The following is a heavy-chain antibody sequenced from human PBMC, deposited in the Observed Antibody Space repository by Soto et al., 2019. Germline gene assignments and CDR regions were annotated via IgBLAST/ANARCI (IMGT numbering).Heavy chain of an antibody. J-gene: IGHJ6*02. CDR3: AKGTQFFYYYAMDV. CDR2: LSGSGDTT. Sequence: PGGSLRLSCAASGFTFSSYGMNWVRQAPGKGLGWVSALSGSGDTTYYADSVRGRFSISRDNSKNTLYLQMSSLRGEDTAVYYCAKGTQFFYYYAMDVWGQGTTVTVSS. CDR1: GFTFSSYG. V-gene: IGHV3-23*01.